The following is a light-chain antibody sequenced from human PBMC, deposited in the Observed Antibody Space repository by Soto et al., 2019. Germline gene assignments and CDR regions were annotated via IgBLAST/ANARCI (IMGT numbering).Light chain of an antibody. CDR1: SSDVGSYNL. Sequence: QSALTQPASVSGSLGQSITISCTGTSSDVGSYNLVSWYQHHPGKAPKLLIFEGTKRPSGISNRFSGSESGNTASLAISGLQAEDEAVYHCCSYAGFTPYVFGTGTKLTVL. V-gene: IGLV2-23*01. J-gene: IGLJ1*01. CDR3: CSYAGFTPYV. CDR2: EGT.